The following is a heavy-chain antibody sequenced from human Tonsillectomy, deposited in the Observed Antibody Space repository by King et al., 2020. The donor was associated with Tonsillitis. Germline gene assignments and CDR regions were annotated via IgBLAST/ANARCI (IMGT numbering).Heavy chain of an antibody. Sequence: VQLVESGGGLVQPGRSLTLSCAASGFTFDDYAMHWVRQAPGKGLEWVSDISWNSGSIAYADSVKGRFIISRDNAKNSLYLQMNSLGVEDTALYYCAKDRYLGMYTWFDPWGQGTLVTVSS. CDR1: GFTFDDYA. D-gene: IGHD1-14*01. CDR2: ISWNSGSI. CDR3: AKDRYLGMYTWFDP. V-gene: IGHV3-9*01. J-gene: IGHJ5*02.